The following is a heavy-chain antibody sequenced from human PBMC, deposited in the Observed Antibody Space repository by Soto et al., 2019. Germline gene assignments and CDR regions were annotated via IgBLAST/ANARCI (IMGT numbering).Heavy chain of an antibody. CDR1: GYSFTSYW. V-gene: IGHV5-51*01. Sequence: GESLKISCKGSGYSFTSYWIGWVRQMPGKGLEWMGIIYPGDSDARYSPSFQGQVTFSADKSINTAYLQWNSLKASDTAMYYCARQGGEYNTMSDYWGQGTLVTVS. D-gene: IGHD3-10*01. J-gene: IGHJ4*02. CDR2: IYPGDSDA. CDR3: ARQGGEYNTMSDY.